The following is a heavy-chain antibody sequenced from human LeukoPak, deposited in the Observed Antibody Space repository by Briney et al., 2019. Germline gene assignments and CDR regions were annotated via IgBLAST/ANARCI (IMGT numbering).Heavy chain of an antibody. Sequence: ASVKVSCKASGYTFTSYAMHWVRQAPGQRLEWMGWINAGNGNTKYSQKFQGRVTITADESTSTAYMELSSLRSEDTAVYYCARDQITIFGVVLDYWGQGTLVTVSS. CDR1: GYTFTSYA. CDR3: ARDQITIFGVVLDY. D-gene: IGHD3-3*01. J-gene: IGHJ4*02. V-gene: IGHV1-3*01. CDR2: INAGNGNT.